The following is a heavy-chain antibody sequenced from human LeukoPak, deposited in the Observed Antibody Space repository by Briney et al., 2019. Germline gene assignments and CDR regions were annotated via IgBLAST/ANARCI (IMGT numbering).Heavy chain of an antibody. V-gene: IGHV1-69*01. Sequence: SVKVSYKASGGTFSSYAISWVRQAPGQGLEWMGGIIPIFGTANYAQTFHDRVTITADESSSTAYLELSSLRSEDTAVYYCCVIYTGPEYYYYYYMDVWGKGTTVTVSS. CDR2: IIPIFGTA. CDR3: CVIYTGPEYYYYYYMDV. CDR1: GGTFSSYA. J-gene: IGHJ6*03. D-gene: IGHD5-12*01.